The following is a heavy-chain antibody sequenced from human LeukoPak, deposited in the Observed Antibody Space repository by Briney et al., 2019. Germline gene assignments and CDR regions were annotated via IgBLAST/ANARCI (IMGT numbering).Heavy chain of an antibody. CDR1: GYTFTSYY. CDR2: INPNGGNT. D-gene: IGHD6-6*01. Sequence: ASVKVSCKASGYTFTSYYMHWVRQAPGQRLDGMGIINPNGGNTIYAQKFQGRVTMTRDMSTTTVYMELSSLRSEDTAVYYCAREVNSNSSGGLDVWGKGTTVTVSS. V-gene: IGHV1-46*01. CDR3: AREVNSNSSGGLDV. J-gene: IGHJ6*04.